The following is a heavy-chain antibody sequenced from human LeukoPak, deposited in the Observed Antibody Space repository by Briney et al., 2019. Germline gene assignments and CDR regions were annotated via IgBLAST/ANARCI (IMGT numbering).Heavy chain of an antibody. J-gene: IGHJ5*02. CDR2: INHSGST. CDR3: ARSRSITIVRGVRRGWFDP. CDR1: GGSVSSGRYY. Sequence: SETLSLTCTVSGGSVSSGRYYWCWIRQPPGKGLEWIGEINHSGSTNYNPSLKSRVTISVDTSKNQFSLKLSSVTAAVTAVYYCARSRSITIVRGVRRGWFDPWGQGTLVTVSS. D-gene: IGHD3-10*01. V-gene: IGHV4-61*01.